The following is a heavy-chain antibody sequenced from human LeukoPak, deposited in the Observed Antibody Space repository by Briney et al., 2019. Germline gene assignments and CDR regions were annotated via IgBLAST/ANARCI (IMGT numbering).Heavy chain of an antibody. V-gene: IGHV3-11*06. D-gene: IGHD4-11*01. J-gene: IGHJ6*02. CDR2: ISSSSSYT. Sequence: GGSLRLACAASGFTFSDYYMSWIRQAPGKGLEWVSYISSSSSYTNYADSVKGRFTISRDNAKNSLYLQMNSLRAEDTAVYYCARAPHYSNYGPYYYGMDVWGQGTTVTVSS. CDR1: GFTFSDYY. CDR3: ARAPHYSNYGPYYYGMDV.